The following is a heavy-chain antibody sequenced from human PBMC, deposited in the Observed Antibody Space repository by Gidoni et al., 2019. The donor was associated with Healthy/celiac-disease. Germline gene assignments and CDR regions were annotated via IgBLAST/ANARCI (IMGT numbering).Heavy chain of an antibody. CDR2: INPSGSST. CDR1: GYTCTSYY. D-gene: IGHD3-16*01. J-gene: IGHJ4*02. CDR3: ATVEGDVDY. Sequence: QVQLLQSGAEVKKPAASVKASCQASGYTCTSYYLHRVRQAPGQGREWMGMINPSGSSTSNAQKYQGRVTMTRDTSTSTVYMELSRLKSEDTAVYYCATVEGDVDYWGQGTLVTVSS. V-gene: IGHV1-46*01.